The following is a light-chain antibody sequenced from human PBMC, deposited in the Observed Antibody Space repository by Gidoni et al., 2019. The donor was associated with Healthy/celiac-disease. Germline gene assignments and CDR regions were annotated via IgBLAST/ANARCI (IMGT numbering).Light chain of an antibody. Sequence: EIVLTQAPATLSLSPGERATLSCRASQTVSSYLAGYQQKPGQATRLLIYDSSNSATGTPASFSGSGSGTDFTLTISSLEPEYFAVYYCQQRSNCPLTFGGGTKVEIK. CDR2: DSS. V-gene: IGKV3-11*01. J-gene: IGKJ4*01. CDR1: QTVSSY. CDR3: QQRSNCPLT.